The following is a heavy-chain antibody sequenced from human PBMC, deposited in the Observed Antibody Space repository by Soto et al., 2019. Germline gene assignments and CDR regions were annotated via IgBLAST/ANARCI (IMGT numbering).Heavy chain of an antibody. J-gene: IGHJ3*02. D-gene: IGHD3-22*01. CDR3: ERVRPTLDSSGYYGPFEI. Sequence: QVQLVQSGAEVKKPGSSVKVSCKASGGTFSSYAISWVRQAPGQGLEWMGGIIPIFGTAHYAQKFQGRVTITADESTSTAYMELSSLRSEDTAVYYCERVRPTLDSSGYYGPFEIWVQGTMVTVSS. V-gene: IGHV1-69*01. CDR2: IIPIFGTA. CDR1: GGTFSSYA.